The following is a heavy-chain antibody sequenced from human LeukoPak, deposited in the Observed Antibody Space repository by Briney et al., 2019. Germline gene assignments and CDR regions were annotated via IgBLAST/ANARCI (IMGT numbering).Heavy chain of an antibody. Sequence: SETLSLTCTVSGXSISSYYWSWIRQPPGKGLEWIGNIYYSGNTNYNPSLKSRVTISVDTSKNQFSLKLSSVAAADTAVYYCALALRGVIEHWGQGTLVTVSS. V-gene: IGHV4-59*08. CDR3: ALALRGVIEH. CDR2: IYYSGNT. D-gene: IGHD3-10*01. J-gene: IGHJ4*02. CDR1: GXSISSYY.